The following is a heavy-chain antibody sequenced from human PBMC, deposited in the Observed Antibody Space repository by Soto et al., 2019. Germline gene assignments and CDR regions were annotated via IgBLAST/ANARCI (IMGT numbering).Heavy chain of an antibody. CDR3: ARDLRFDILTGYSYYYYYAMDV. D-gene: IGHD3-9*01. V-gene: IGHV1-3*01. CDR1: GYTFTNNA. Sequence: ASVKVSCKASGYTFTNNAIHWVRHAPGQSPESLGWINVANGNTEYSRNFQGRVTLTGDASADTAYMELSSLRSEDTAVYFCARDLRFDILTGYSYYYYYAMDVWGQGTTVTVSS. CDR2: INVANGNT. J-gene: IGHJ6*02.